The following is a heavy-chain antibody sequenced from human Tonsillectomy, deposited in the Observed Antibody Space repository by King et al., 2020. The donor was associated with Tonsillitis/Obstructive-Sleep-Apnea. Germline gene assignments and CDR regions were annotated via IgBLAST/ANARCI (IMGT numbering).Heavy chain of an antibody. CDR1: GFTFSSYG. J-gene: IGHJ3*02. CDR2: ISHDGNNI. D-gene: IGHD3-3*01. V-gene: IGHV3-30*18. Sequence: VQLVESGGGVVQPGRSLRFSCAASGFTFSSYGMHWVRQAPGKGLEWVAVISHDGNNIYYTDSVKGRFAISRDNSKNTLHLHMNRLRAEDTAVYYCAKGHYDFWSGDAFDMWGQGTMVTVSS. CDR3: AKGHYDFWSGDAFDM.